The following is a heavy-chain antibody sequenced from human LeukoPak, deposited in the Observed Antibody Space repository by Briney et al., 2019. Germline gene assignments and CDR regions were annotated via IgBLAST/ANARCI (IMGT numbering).Heavy chain of an antibody. D-gene: IGHD3-3*01. J-gene: IGHJ5*02. CDR1: GGSISSGDYY. CDR2: IYYSGST. Sequence: SETLSLTCTVSGGSISSGDYYWSWIRQPPGKGLEWIGYIYYSGSTYYNPSLKSRVTISVDTSKNQFSLKLSSVTAADTAVYYCARGRLLEWLPYNWFDPWGQGTLVTVSS. CDR3: ARGRLLEWLPYNWFDP. V-gene: IGHV4-30-4*01.